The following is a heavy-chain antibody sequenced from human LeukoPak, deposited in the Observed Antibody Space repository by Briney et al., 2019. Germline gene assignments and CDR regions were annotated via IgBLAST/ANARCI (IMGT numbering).Heavy chain of an antibody. Sequence: GGSLRLSCATSGFTFTDYAMNWVRQAPGKGLERVSAISGIATGGNTYYRDCVKGQFTISRDNSKNMLYLEMNSLRAEDTAVYYCAKGTTDYGSGYGMDVWGKGTTVTVSS. V-gene: IGHV3-23*01. J-gene: IGHJ6*04. D-gene: IGHD3-10*01. CDR3: AKGTTDYGSGYGMDV. CDR2: ISGIATGGNT. CDR1: GFTFTDYA.